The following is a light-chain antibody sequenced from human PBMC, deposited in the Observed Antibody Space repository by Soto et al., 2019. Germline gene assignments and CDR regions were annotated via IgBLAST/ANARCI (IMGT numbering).Light chain of an antibody. CDR2: AAS. J-gene: IGKJ4*01. CDR3: QQANSFPLP. V-gene: IGKV1-12*01. CDR1: QGISSY. Sequence: DIQMTQSPSSVSASVGDRVTITCRASQGISSYLAWYQQKPGKAPNLLIYAASSLHSGVPSRFGGSGSGTDFTLTISSLQPEDFATYYCQQANSFPLPFGGGTKVEIK.